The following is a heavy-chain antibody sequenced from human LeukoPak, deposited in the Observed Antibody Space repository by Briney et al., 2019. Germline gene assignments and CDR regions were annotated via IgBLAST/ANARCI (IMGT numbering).Heavy chain of an antibody. D-gene: IGHD5-12*01. CDR1: GFTFDDYG. V-gene: IGHV3-20*04. CDR2: INWNGGST. Sequence: PGGSLRLSCAASGFTFDDYGMSWVRQAPGKGLEWVSGINWNGGSTGYADSVKGRFTISRDNAKNSLYLQMNSLRAEDTALYYCARDLVVATITSGAFDYWGQGTLVTVSS. J-gene: IGHJ4*02. CDR3: ARDLVVATITSGAFDY.